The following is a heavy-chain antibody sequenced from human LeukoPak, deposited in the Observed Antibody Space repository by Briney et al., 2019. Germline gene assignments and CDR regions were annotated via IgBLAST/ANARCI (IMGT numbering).Heavy chain of an antibody. Sequence: GESLKISCKGSGYGFTSYWIGWVRQMPGKGLEWMGIVFPGDSDTRYSPSFQGQVTISADKSISTAYLQWSRLKASDTAMYYCASTDVDSSVNYYFDYWGQGALVTVSS. CDR2: VFPGDSDT. J-gene: IGHJ4*02. CDR1: GYGFTSYW. V-gene: IGHV5-51*01. D-gene: IGHD6-19*01. CDR3: ASTDVDSSVNYYFDY.